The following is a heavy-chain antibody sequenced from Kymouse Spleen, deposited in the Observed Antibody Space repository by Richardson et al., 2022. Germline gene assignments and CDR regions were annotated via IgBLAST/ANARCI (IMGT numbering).Heavy chain of an antibody. CDR1: GFTFSSYG. D-gene: IGHD6-19*01. CDR3: ARDRQWLVGADYYYYGMDV. J-gene: IGHJ6*02. V-gene: IGHV3-33*01. Sequence: QVQLVESGGGVVQPGRSLRLSCAASGFTFSSYGMHWVRQAPGKGLEWVAVIWYDGSNKYYADSVKGRFTISRDNSKNTLYLQMNSLRAEDTAVYYCARDRQWLVGADYYYYGMDVWGQGTTVTVSS. CDR2: IWYDGSNK.